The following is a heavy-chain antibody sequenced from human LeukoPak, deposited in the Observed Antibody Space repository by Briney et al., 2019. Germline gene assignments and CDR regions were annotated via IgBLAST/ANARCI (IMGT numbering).Heavy chain of an antibody. CDR1: GFTFSNYW. V-gene: IGHV3-7*01. D-gene: IGHD2-15*01. CDR3: ARDPETIVIGILDY. J-gene: IGHJ4*02. Sequence: GGSLRLSCVASGFTFSNYWMTWVRQAPGKGLEWVAHIKQDGTDKYYADSVKGRFTISRDNAKNSLYLQMSSLRAEDTAVYYCARDPETIVIGILDYWGQGALVTVSS. CDR2: IKQDGTDK.